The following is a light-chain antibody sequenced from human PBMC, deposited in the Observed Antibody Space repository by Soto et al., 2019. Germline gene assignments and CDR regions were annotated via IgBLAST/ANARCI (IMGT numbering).Light chain of an antibody. Sequence: DIQMTQSPSTLSGSVGDRVTITCRASQTISSWLVWYQQKPGKAPKLLIYKASTLKSGVPSRFSGSGSGPEFTLTISSLQPDDFATYYCQHYNSYSEEFGQGTKV. J-gene: IGKJ1*01. V-gene: IGKV1-5*03. CDR2: KAS. CDR1: QTISSW. CDR3: QHYNSYSEE.